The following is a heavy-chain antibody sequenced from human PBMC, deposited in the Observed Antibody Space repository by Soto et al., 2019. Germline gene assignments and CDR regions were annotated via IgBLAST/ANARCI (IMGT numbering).Heavy chain of an antibody. CDR2: INHSGST. V-gene: IGHV4-34*01. CDR1: GGSFSGYY. Sequence: QVQLQQWGAGLLKPSETLSLTCAVYGGSFSGYYWSWIRQPPGKGLEWIGEINHSGSTNYNPSLKSRVTISVDTSKNQFSLKLSSVTAADTAVYYCARSGTVVVPAAKTKEGKYFQHWGQGTLVTGSS. J-gene: IGHJ1*01. D-gene: IGHD2-2*01. CDR3: ARSGTVVVPAAKTKEGKYFQH.